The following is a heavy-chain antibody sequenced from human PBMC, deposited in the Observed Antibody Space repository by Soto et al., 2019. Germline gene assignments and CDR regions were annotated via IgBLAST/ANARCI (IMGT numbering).Heavy chain of an antibody. J-gene: IGHJ6*02. CDR1: GGIFSSYT. CDR2: IIPIFGSA. Sequence: QVQLLQSGAEVKKPGSSVKVSCKASGGIFSSYTINWLRQAPGQGLEWLGWIIPIFGSANYAQKLQGRVTITADESTSTAYMELSSLSSEDTAVYCCARMSNTGMVTTRSYGMDVWGQGPTVTVSS. CDR3: ARMSNTGMVTTRSYGMDV. D-gene: IGHD5-18*01. V-gene: IGHV1-69*01.